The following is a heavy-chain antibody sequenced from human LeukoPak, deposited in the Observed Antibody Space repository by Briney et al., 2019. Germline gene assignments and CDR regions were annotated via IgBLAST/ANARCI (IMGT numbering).Heavy chain of an antibody. D-gene: IGHD3-3*01. CDR1: GFTFSSYA. J-gene: IGHJ4*02. CDR3: AKHGYYDFWTGGFDY. CDR2: ISGSGGST. V-gene: IGHV3-23*01. Sequence: GGSLRLSCAAYGFTFSSYAMSWVRQAPGKGLEWVSAISGSGGSTYYADSVKGRFTISRDNSKNTLYLQMNSLRAEDTAEYYCAKHGYYDFWTGGFDYWGQGTLVTVSS.